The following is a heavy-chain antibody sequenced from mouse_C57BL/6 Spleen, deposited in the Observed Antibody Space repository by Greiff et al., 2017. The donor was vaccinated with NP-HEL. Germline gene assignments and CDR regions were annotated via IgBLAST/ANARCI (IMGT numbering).Heavy chain of an antibody. Sequence: VQLQQSGAELVKPGASVKLSCKASGYTFTSYWMHWVKQRPGQGLEWIGMIHPNSGSTNYNEKFKSKATLTVDKSSSTAYMQLSSLTSEDSAVYYCARDDYGGNYFDYWGQGTTLTVSS. J-gene: IGHJ2*01. CDR1: GYTFTSYW. D-gene: IGHD2-4*01. CDR2: IHPNSGST. CDR3: ARDDYGGNYFDY. V-gene: IGHV1-64*01.